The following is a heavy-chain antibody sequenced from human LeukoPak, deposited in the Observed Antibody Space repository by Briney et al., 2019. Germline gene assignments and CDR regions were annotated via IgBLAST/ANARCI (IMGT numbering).Heavy chain of an antibody. CDR1: GYPFTTWE. V-gene: IGHV1-8*01. CDR2: VHPNSGNT. D-gene: IGHD1-14*01. Sequence: GASVKVSCKTSGYPFTTWEINWVRQAAGQGLEWMGWVHPNSGNTAYAQKFQGRVTMTRDTSISTAYMELSGLRSDDTAVYFCARGPRNDPWGQGTLVTVS. J-gene: IGHJ5*02. CDR3: ARGPRNDP.